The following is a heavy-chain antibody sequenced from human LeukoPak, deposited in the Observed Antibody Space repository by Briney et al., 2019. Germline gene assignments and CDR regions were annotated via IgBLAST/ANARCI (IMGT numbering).Heavy chain of an antibody. CDR1: GFTFSSYS. Sequence: GGSLRLSCAASGFTFSSYSMNWVRQAPGKGLEWVSYISSSSTIYYADSVKGRLTISRDNAKNSLYLQMNSLRAEDTAVYYCARRSFFDYWGQGTLVTVSS. CDR3: ARRSFFDY. J-gene: IGHJ4*02. V-gene: IGHV3-48*01. CDR2: ISSSSTI.